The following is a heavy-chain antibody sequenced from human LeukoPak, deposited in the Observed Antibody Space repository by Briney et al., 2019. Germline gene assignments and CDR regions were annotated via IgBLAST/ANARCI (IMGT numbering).Heavy chain of an antibody. CDR2: INHSGST. D-gene: IGHD5-24*01. J-gene: IGHJ4*02. V-gene: IGHV4-34*01. CDR3: ARGAKMEPHY. CDR1: GGSFSGYY. Sequence: PSETLSLTCAVYGGSFSGYYWSWIRQPPGKGLEWIGEINHSGSTNYNPSLKSRVTISVDTSKNQFSLKLSSVTAADTAVYYCARGAKMEPHYWGQGTLVTVSS.